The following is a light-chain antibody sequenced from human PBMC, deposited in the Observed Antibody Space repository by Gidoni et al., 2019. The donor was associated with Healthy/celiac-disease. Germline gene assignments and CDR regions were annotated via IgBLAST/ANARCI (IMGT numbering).Light chain of an antibody. CDR3: QQYGSSVT. CDR1: QSVSSSD. Sequence: TVLTQSPGTLSLSPGERATLSCRASQSVSSSDLAWYQQKPGQAPRLLIYGASSRATGIPDRFSGSGSGTDFTLTISRLEPEDFAVYYCQQYGSSVTFGQGTKVEIK. CDR2: GAS. J-gene: IGKJ1*01. V-gene: IGKV3-20*01.